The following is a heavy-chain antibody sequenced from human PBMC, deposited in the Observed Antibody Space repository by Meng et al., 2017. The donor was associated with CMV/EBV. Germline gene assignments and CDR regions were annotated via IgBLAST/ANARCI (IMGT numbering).Heavy chain of an antibody. CDR3: ARAMVRGVIRPGFDP. V-gene: IGHV4-31*03. D-gene: IGHD3-10*01. J-gene: IGHJ5*02. CDR2: IYYSGST. Sequence: TLSLTCTVSGGSISSGGYYWSWIRQHPGKGLEWIGYIYYSGSTYYNPSLKSRVTISVDTSKNQFSLKLSSVTAADTAVYYCARAMVRGVIRPGFDPWGQGTLVTVSS. CDR1: GGSISSGGYY.